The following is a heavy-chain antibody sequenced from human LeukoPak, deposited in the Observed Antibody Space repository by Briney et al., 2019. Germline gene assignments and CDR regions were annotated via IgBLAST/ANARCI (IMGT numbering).Heavy chain of an antibody. Sequence: GASVKVSCKASGYTFTAYYMHWVRQAPGQGLEWMGWISPNSGGTNYAQKFQGRVTMTRDTSMSTAYMELSRLRSDDTAVYYCARDVGRLVIVGATGHFDYWGQGTLVTVSS. V-gene: IGHV1-2*02. CDR2: ISPNSGGT. CDR1: GYTFTAYY. CDR3: ARDVGRLVIVGATGHFDY. J-gene: IGHJ4*02. D-gene: IGHD1-26*01.